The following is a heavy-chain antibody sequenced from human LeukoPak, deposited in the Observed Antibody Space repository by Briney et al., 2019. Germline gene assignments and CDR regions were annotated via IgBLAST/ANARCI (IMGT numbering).Heavy chain of an antibody. Sequence: SVKVSCKASGGTFSSYPISWVRQAPGQGLEWMGGIIPIFGTANYAQKFQGRVTITADESTSTAYMELSSLRSEDTAVYYCARDRDLYSSSWYILDYYYGMDVWGQGTTVTVSS. V-gene: IGHV1-69*13. CDR1: GGTFSSYP. CDR2: IIPIFGTA. D-gene: IGHD6-13*01. CDR3: ARDRDLYSSSWYILDYYYGMDV. J-gene: IGHJ6*02.